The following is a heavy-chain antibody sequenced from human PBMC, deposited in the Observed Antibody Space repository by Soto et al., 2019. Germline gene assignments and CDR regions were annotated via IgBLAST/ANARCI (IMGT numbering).Heavy chain of an antibody. Sequence: GGSLRLSCAASGFTFSSYGMHWVRQAPGKGLEWVAVIWYDGSNKYYADSVKGRFTISRDNSKNTLYLQMNSLRAEDTAVYYCARDAHVQIAARSPFFDPWGQGTLVTVSS. CDR3: ARDAHVQIAARSPFFDP. J-gene: IGHJ5*02. CDR1: GFTFSSYG. CDR2: IWYDGSNK. D-gene: IGHD6-6*01. V-gene: IGHV3-33*01.